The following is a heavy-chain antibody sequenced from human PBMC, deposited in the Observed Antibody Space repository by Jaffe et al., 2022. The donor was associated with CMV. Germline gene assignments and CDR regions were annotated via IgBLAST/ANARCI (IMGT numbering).Heavy chain of an antibody. CDR2: IWYDGSNK. Sequence: QVQLVESGGGVVQPGRSLRLSCAASGFTFSSYGMHWVRQAPGKGLEWVAVIWYDGSNKYYADSVKGRFTISRDNSKNTLYLQMNSLRAEDTAVYYCARPLFDYYDSSGYNYWGQGTLVTVSS. CDR1: GFTFSSYG. V-gene: IGHV3-33*01. J-gene: IGHJ4*02. D-gene: IGHD3-22*01. CDR3: ARPLFDYYDSSGYNY.